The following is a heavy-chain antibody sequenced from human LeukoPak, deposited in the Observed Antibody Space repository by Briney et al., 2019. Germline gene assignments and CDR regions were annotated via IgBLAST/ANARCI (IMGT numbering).Heavy chain of an antibody. J-gene: IGHJ6*02. V-gene: IGHV4-59*01. CDR1: GGSISTYY. Sequence: ESGPGLVKPSQTLSLTCTVSGGSISTYYWSWIRQSPGKGLEWIGYIYYTGSTNYNPSLKSRVTISVDTSKNQFSLKLSSVTAADTAVYYCARDSGLDVWGQGTTVTVSS. D-gene: IGHD3-10*01. CDR3: ARDSGLDV. CDR2: IYYTGST.